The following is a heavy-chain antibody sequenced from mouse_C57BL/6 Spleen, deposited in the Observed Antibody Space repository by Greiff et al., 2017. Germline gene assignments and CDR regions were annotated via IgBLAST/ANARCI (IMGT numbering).Heavy chain of an antibody. CDR2: ISSGSSTI. CDR3: ARGVLRSYAMYY. Sequence: DVKLVESGGGLVKPGGSLKLSCAASGFTFSDYGMHWVRQAPEKGLEWVAYISSGSSTIYYADTVKGRFTISRDNAKNTLFVQMTSLRSEDTAMYYCARGVLRSYAMYYWGQGTSVTVSS. V-gene: IGHV5-17*01. CDR1: GFTFSDYG. J-gene: IGHJ4*01. D-gene: IGHD1-1*01.